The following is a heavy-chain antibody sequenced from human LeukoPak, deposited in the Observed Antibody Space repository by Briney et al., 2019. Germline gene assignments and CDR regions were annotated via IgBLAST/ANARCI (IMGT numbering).Heavy chain of an antibody. CDR3: AREGAVPVKGDRNAFDI. J-gene: IGHJ3*02. V-gene: IGHV3-9*01. CDR1: GFTFDDHG. D-gene: IGHD1-1*01. Sequence: GGSLRLSCAASGFTFDDHGMHWVRQLPGKGLQWVSGISWSSGIIGYADSVKGRFTVSRDNARNSLYLQMNSLRAEDTAVYYCAREGAVPVKGDRNAFDIWGQGTMVTVSS. CDR2: ISWSSGII.